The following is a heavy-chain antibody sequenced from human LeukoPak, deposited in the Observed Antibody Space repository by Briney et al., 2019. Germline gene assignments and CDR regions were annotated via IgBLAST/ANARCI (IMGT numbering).Heavy chain of an antibody. CDR2: IYSGGST. CDR1: GFTVSSNY. J-gene: IGHJ6*02. CDR3: ARIHSGMSMDV. D-gene: IGHD3-10*01. V-gene: IGHV3-53*01. Sequence: GGSLRLSCAASGFTVSSNYTSWVRQAPGKGLEWVSVIYSGGSTYYADSVRGRFTISRDNSKNTLYLQMNSLRAEDTAVYYCARIHSGMSMDVWGQGTTVTVSS.